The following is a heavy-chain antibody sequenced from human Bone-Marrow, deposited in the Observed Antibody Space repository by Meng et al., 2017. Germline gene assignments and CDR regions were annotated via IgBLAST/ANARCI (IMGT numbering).Heavy chain of an antibody. V-gene: IGHV4-38-2*02. Sequence: GSLRLSCTVSGYSISSGYYWSWIRQPPGKGLEWIGEINHSGSTNYNPSLKSRVTISVDTSKNQFSLKLSSVTAADTAVYYCARPRSYYDSSGYYYYYWGQGTLVTVSS. CDR2: INHSGST. CDR1: GYSISSGYY. CDR3: ARPRSYYDSSGYYYYY. D-gene: IGHD3-22*01. J-gene: IGHJ4*02.